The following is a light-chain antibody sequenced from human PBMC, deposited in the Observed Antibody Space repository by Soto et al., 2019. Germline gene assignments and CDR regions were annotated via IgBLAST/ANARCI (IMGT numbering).Light chain of an antibody. CDR2: GAS. CDR1: QSVSSN. CDR3: HQYGGSPGT. Sequence: EIVMTRSPATLSVSPGERATLSCRASQSVSSNLAWYQQKPGQAPRLLIYGASTRATGVPDRFSGSGSGTDFTLTISRLEPEDFALYYCHQYGGSPGTLGQGTKVDIK. J-gene: IGKJ1*01. V-gene: IGKV3D-15*01.